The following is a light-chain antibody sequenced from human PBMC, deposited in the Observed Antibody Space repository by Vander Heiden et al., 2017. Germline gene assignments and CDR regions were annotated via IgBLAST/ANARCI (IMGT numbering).Light chain of an antibody. V-gene: IGKV4-1*01. CDR2: GAS. J-gene: IGKJ1*01. CDR1: QSVLYSSNNKNY. Sequence: DIVMTQSPDSLAVSLGERATINCKSSQSVLYSSNNKNYLAWYQQKPGKHPKLLIYGASTRESGVPDRFSGSGSGTDFTLTISSLQAEDVAVYYCQQYDSTPLTFGQGTKVEIK. CDR3: QQYDSTPLT.